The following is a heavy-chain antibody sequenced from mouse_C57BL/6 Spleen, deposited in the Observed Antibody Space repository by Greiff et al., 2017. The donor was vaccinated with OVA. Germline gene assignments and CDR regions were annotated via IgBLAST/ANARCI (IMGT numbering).Heavy chain of an antibody. V-gene: IGHV1-85*01. CDR2: IYPRDGST. D-gene: IGHD1-2*01. J-gene: IGHJ4*01. CDR3: ARGGWGEAMDY. CDR1: GYTFTSYD. Sequence: VKLVESGPELVKPGASVKLSCKASGYTFTSYDINWVKQRPGQGLEWIGWIYPRDGSTKYNEKFKGKATLTVDTSSSTAYMELHSLTSEDSAVYFCARGGWGEAMDYWGQGTSVTVSS.